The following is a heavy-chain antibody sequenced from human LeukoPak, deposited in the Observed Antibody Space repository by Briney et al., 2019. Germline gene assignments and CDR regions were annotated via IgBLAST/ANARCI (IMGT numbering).Heavy chain of an antibody. Sequence: GGSLRLSCAASGFTFSSSAMRWVRQAPGKGRERDSPISGSGGSTYYADSVKGRFTISRDNSKNTLYLQMNSLRAEDTAVYYCAKEDLGYHDNYYYYYGMDVWGQGTTVTVSS. D-gene: IGHD3-9*01. CDR2: ISGSGGST. J-gene: IGHJ6*02. V-gene: IGHV3-23*01. CDR3: AKEDLGYHDNYYYYYGMDV. CDR1: GFTFSSSA.